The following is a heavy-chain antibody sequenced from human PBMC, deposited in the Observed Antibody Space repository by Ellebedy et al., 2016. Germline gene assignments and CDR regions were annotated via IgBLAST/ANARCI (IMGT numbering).Heavy chain of an antibody. CDR1: GFTFSNYW. Sequence: GGSLRLXXAASGFTFSNYWMHWVRQAPGKGLVWVSRINSGGSSTTYADSVKGRFTISRDNAKNTLYLQMNSLRGEDTAVYYCASGDSSGWSVAFDIWGQGTMVTVSS. CDR2: INSGGSST. CDR3: ASGDSSGWSVAFDI. V-gene: IGHV3-74*01. J-gene: IGHJ3*02. D-gene: IGHD6-19*01.